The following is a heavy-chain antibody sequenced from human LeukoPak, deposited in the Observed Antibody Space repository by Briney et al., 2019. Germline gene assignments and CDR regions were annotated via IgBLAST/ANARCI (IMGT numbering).Heavy chain of an antibody. J-gene: IGHJ4*02. CDR1: GFTFSSYD. CDR2: IDTAGDT. V-gene: IGHV3-13*01. Sequence: GGSLRLSCAASGFTFSSYDMHWVRQPTGKGLEWVSAIDTAGDTYYPDSMKGRFTISRENAKNSLYLQMNSLRAGDTAVYYCATVGKSGHSYYFDFWGQGTLVTVSS. D-gene: IGHD3-3*01. CDR3: ATVGKSGHSYYFDF.